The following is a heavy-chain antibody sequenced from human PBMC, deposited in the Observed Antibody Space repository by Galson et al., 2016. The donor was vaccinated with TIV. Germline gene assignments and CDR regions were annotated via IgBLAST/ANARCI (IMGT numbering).Heavy chain of an antibody. CDR1: GVTFRNYA. V-gene: IGHV3-23*01. D-gene: IGHD3-3*01. J-gene: IGHJ6*02. CDR3: AKASGYALDYYYYAVDV. CDR2: ISGSGAST. Sequence: SLRLSCAASGVTFRNYAMSWVRQAPGKGLEWVSSISGSGASTYYADSVKGRFTISRDNYKNTLYLQKNSLRAEDTAVYYCAKASGYALDYYYYAVDVWGQGALVSVSS.